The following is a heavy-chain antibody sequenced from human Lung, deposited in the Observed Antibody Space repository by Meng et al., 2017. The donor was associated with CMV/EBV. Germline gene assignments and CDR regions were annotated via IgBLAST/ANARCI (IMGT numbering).Heavy chain of an antibody. D-gene: IGHD6-13*01. CDR2: IYHSGST. J-gene: IGHJ4*02. V-gene: IGHV4-4*02. CDR1: GGSISSSNW. Sequence: AGAGGSISSSNWWRWVRQPPGKGLEWIGEIYHSGSTNYNPSLKSRVTISVDKSKNQFSLKLSSVTAADTAVYYCARDSGYQQGLDYWGQGTLVTVSS. CDR3: ARDSGYQQGLDY.